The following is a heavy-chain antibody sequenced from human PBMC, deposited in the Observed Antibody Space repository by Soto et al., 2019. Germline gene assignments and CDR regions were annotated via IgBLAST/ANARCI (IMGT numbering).Heavy chain of an antibody. Sequence: EVQLLESGGGLVQPGGSLRLSCGGSGFTFNSYAMTWVRQAPGKGLEWVSTISGSGGTTYYANSVKGRFTISRDQSKDTLYLQMNSLRAEDTAIYYCAKDRHYGSGTESDSYLDYWGQGTLVTVSS. CDR1: GFTFNSYA. CDR2: ISGSGGTT. CDR3: AKDRHYGSGTESDSYLDY. V-gene: IGHV3-23*01. D-gene: IGHD3-10*01. J-gene: IGHJ4*02.